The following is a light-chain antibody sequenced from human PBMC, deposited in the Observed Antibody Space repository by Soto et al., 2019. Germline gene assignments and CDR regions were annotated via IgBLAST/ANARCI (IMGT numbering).Light chain of an antibody. CDR1: ASDVGVYNY. CDR3: SSYAGSSTLYV. J-gene: IGLJ1*01. V-gene: IGLV2-8*01. CDR2: EVT. Sequence: QSVLTQPPSASGSLGQSVTVSCTGTASDVGVYNYVSWYQQHLGKAPKLMIYEVTKRPSGAPDRFSGSKSGNTASLTVSGLQAEDEADYYCSSYAGSSTLYVFGTGTKVTVL.